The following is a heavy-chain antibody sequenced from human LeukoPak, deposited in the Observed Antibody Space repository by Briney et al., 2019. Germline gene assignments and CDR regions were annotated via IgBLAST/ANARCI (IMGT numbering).Heavy chain of an antibody. J-gene: IGHJ2*01. CDR1: GGSISSGSYY. V-gene: IGHV4-61*02. CDR3: ARVGAGWGYFDL. Sequence: SETLSRTCTVSGGSISSGSYYWSWIRQPAGKGLEWIGRIYTSGSTNYDPSLKSRVTISVDTSKNQFSLKLSSVTAADTAVYYCARVGAGWGYFDLWGRGTLVTVSS. D-gene: IGHD1-26*01. CDR2: IYTSGST.